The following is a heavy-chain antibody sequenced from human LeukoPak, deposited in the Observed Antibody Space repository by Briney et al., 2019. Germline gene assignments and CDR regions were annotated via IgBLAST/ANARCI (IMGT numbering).Heavy chain of an antibody. Sequence: PSETLSLTCAVYGGSFSGYYWSWIRQPPGKGLEWIGEINHSGSTNYNPSLKSRVTISVGTSKNQFSLKLSSVTAADTAVYYCARAKGRIAVAGSLDYWGQGTLVTVSS. CDR1: GGSFSGYY. V-gene: IGHV4-34*01. J-gene: IGHJ4*02. CDR3: ARAKGRIAVAGSLDY. CDR2: INHSGST. D-gene: IGHD6-19*01.